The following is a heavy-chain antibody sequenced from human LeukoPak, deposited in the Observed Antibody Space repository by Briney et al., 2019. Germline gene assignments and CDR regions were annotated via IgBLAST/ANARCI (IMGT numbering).Heavy chain of an antibody. V-gene: IGHV3-23*01. Sequence: PGGPLRLSCAASEFTFSSYAMTWVRQAPGKGLEWVSAISGSGGTTYYADSVKGRFTISRDNSKNTLYLQMNSLRAEDTAVYYCAKDRGQLGFPDYWGQGTLVTVSS. D-gene: IGHD6-6*01. CDR3: AKDRGQLGFPDY. CDR2: ISGSGGTT. CDR1: EFTFSSYA. J-gene: IGHJ4*02.